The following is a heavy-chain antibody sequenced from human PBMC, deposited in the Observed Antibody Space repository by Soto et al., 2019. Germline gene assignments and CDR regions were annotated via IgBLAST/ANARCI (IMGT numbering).Heavy chain of an antibody. D-gene: IGHD7-27*01. CDR1: GGSMSTYY. CDR2: LYYSGTT. V-gene: IGHV4-59*08. Sequence: QVQLQESGPGLVRPSETLSLTCAVSGGSMSTYYWSWIQQPPGKGLEWIGYLYYSGTTNYNPSLKSRVTISEDTSKNQFSLKLTSVTAADTALYYWARHARPWGAFDIWGQGTMVTVSS. CDR3: ARHARPWGAFDI. J-gene: IGHJ3*02.